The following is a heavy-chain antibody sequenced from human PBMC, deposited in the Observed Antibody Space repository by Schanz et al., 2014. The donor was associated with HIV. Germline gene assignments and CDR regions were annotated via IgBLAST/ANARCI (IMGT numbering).Heavy chain of an antibody. Sequence: QVQLQQWGAGLLKPSETLSLTCAVYGGSFSANYWSWIRQPPGRGLEWIGKITRGGNTNYNSSLKSRVTISVDTSKNTFPLKLKSVTATDTAMYYCASLMVGSTYGLFDSWGQGTLVSVSS. CDR1: GGSFSANY. V-gene: IGHV4-34*01. CDR3: ASLMVGSTYGLFDS. CDR2: ITRGGNT. D-gene: IGHD1-26*01. J-gene: IGHJ4*01.